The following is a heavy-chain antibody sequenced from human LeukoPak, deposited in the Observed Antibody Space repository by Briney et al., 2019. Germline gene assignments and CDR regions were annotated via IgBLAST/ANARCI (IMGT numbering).Heavy chain of an antibody. J-gene: IGHJ6*03. D-gene: IGHD3-10*01. CDR3: ATGNPSGSGSYSILGYYYYYMDV. V-gene: IGHV1-18*01. CDR2: ISAYNGNT. Sequence: ASVKVSCKASGYTLTSYGISWVRQAPGQGLEWMGWISAYNGNTRYAQKLQGRVTMTTDSSTSTAYMELSSLISEDTAVYYCATGNPSGSGSYSILGYYYYYMDVWGKGTTVTISS. CDR1: GYTLTSYG.